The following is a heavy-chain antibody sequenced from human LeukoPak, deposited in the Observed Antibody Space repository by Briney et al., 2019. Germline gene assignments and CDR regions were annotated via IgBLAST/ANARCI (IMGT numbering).Heavy chain of an antibody. J-gene: IGHJ6*02. D-gene: IGHD6-13*01. CDR1: GFTFSSYE. Sequence: PPGGSLRLSCAASGFTFSSYEMNWVRQAPGKGLEWVSYISSSGSTIYYADSEKGRFTISRDNAKNSLYLQMNSLRAEDTAVYYCARDSGYSSSWFYYYYGMDVWGQGTTVTLSS. CDR3: ARDSGYSSSWFYYYYGMDV. CDR2: ISSSGSTI. V-gene: IGHV3-48*03.